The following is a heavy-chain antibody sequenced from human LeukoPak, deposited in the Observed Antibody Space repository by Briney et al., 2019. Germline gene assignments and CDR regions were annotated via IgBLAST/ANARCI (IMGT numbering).Heavy chain of an antibody. CDR3: ARGVYYLKYYFDY. CDR2: IIPIFGTA. D-gene: IGHD3-22*01. Sequence: ASVKVSCKASGGTFSSYAISWVRQAPGQGLEWMGGIIPIFGTANYAQKFQGRVTITADKSTSTAYMELSSLRSEDTAVYYCARGVYYLKYYFDYWGQGTLVTVSS. CDR1: GGTFSSYA. J-gene: IGHJ4*02. V-gene: IGHV1-69*06.